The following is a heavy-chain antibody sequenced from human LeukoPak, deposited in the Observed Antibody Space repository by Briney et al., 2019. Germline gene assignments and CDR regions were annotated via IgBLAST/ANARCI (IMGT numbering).Heavy chain of an antibody. V-gene: IGHV1-46*03. CDR2: INPSGGST. Sequence: ASVKVSCKASGYTFTSYYMHWVRQAPGQGLEWMGIINPSGGSTSYAQKFQGRVTMTRDTSTSTVYMELSSLRAQDTAVYYCAREARNFAFDIWGQGTMVTVSS. CDR1: GYTFTSYY. J-gene: IGHJ3*02. CDR3: AREARNFAFDI. D-gene: IGHD1-14*01.